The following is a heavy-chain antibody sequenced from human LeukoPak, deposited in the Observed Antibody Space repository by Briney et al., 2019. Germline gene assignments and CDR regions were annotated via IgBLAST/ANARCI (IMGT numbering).Heavy chain of an antibody. CDR1: GFTFSSYA. D-gene: IGHD5-24*01. J-gene: IGHJ4*02. CDR2: ISYDGSNK. CDR3: ARVGMATLAFDY. Sequence: GGSLRLSCAASGFTFSSYAMHWVRQAQGKGLEWVVVISYDGSNKYYADSVKGRFTISRDNPKNTLYLQMNSLRAEDTAVYYRARVGMATLAFDYWGQGTLVTVSS. V-gene: IGHV3-30-3*01.